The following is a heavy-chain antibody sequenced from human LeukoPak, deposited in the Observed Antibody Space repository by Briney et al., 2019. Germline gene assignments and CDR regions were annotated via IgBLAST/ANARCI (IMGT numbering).Heavy chain of an antibody. J-gene: IGHJ4*02. D-gene: IGHD2-15*01. CDR3: TKDWSAAY. CDR2: ISPDGSDT. V-gene: IGHV3-23*01. Sequence: GGSLRLSCAASGFTFTNYPMTWVRQAPGKGLEWVSAISPDGSDTKYADSVKGRSTISRDNSKNTLFLQMNSLRVENTAVYYCTKDWSAAYWGQGTLVTVSS. CDR1: GFTFTNYP.